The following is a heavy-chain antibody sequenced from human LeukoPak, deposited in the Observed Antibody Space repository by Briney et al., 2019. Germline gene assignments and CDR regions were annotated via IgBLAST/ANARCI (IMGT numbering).Heavy chain of an antibody. CDR1: GGTFSTYA. CDR3: ATDVAYGSGSSY. Sequence: SVKVSCKASGGTFSTYAISWVRQAPGQGLEWMGGIILIFGTANYAQKFQGRVTITTDESTSTAYMELSSLRSEETAVYYCATDVAYGSGSSYWGQGTLVTVSS. V-gene: IGHV1-69*05. CDR2: IILIFGTA. J-gene: IGHJ4*02. D-gene: IGHD3-10*01.